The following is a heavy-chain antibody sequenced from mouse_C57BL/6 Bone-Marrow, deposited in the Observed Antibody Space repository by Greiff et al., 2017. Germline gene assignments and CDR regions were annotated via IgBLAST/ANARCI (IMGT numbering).Heavy chain of an antibody. CDR2: IDPSDSYT. Sequence: VQLQQPGAELVMPGASVKLSCKASGYTFTSYWMHWVKQRPGQGLEWIGGIDPSDSYTNYNQKYKGKSTLTVDKSSSTAYMQLSSLTSEDSAVYYCARWGLTGTGADWGQGTLVTVAA. V-gene: IGHV1-69*01. D-gene: IGHD4-1*01. CDR1: GYTFTSYW. J-gene: IGHJ3*01. CDR3: ARWGLTGTGAD.